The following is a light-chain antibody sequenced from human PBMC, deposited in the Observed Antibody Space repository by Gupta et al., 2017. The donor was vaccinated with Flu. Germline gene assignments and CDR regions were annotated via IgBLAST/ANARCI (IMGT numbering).Light chain of an antibody. CDR1: SSDVGGYNY. V-gene: IGLV2-14*01. CDR2: EVS. J-gene: IGLJ1*01. Sequence: ALTQPASVSGSPGQSITISCTGTSSDVGGYNYVSWYQQHPGKAPKLMIYEVSNRPSGVSNRFSGSKSGNTASLTISGLQAEDEADYYCSSYTSSSTQVFGTGTKVTVL. CDR3: SSYTSSSTQV.